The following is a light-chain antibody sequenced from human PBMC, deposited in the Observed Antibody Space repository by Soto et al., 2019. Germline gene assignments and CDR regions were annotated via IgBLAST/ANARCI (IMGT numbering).Light chain of an antibody. J-gene: IGKJ5*01. CDR2: GAS. CDR3: QQANSFPLT. V-gene: IGKV3-15*01. Sequence: EIVMTQSPATLSVSPGERATLSCRASQSVSSKLAWYQQKPGQAPRLLIYGASTRATGIPARFSGSGSGTEFTLTISSLQPEDFATYYCQQANSFPLTFGQGTRLEIK. CDR1: QSVSSK.